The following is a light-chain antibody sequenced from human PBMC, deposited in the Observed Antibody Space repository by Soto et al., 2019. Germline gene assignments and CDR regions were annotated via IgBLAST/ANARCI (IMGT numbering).Light chain of an antibody. Sequence: DIQMTQSPSTLSASLGDRVTITCRASQSISSGLAWYQQKPGKAPKLLIYKASSLESGVPSRFSGSGSGTEFTLTISSLQPDDFATYYCQQYNSYSRTFGQGTKVDIK. CDR2: KAS. V-gene: IGKV1-5*03. CDR3: QQYNSYSRT. CDR1: QSISSG. J-gene: IGKJ1*01.